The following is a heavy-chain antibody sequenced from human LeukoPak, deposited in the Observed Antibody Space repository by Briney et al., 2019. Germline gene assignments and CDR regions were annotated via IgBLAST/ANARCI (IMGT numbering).Heavy chain of an antibody. CDR3: ARDSQYAMDV. CDR1: GFTFSSYG. Sequence: PGGSLRLSCAASGFTFSSYGMHWVRQAPGKGLEWVAIISSDGNTKYYADSVKGRFTISRGNSKNTLYLQMNSLRAEDTAVYYCARDSQYAMDVWGQGTTVTVSS. CDR2: ISSDGNTK. V-gene: IGHV3-30*19. J-gene: IGHJ6*02.